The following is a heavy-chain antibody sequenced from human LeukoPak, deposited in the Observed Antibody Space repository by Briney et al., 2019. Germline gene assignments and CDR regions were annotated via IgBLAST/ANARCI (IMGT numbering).Heavy chain of an antibody. Sequence: PSETLSLTCAVYGGSFSGYYWSWIRQPPGKGLEWIGEINHSGSTNYNPSLKSRVTISVDTSKNQFSLKLSSVTAADTAVYYCARVRDGYNNWGFSYFDYWGQGTLVTVSS. CDR2: INHSGST. CDR3: ARVRDGYNNWGFSYFDY. V-gene: IGHV4-34*01. D-gene: IGHD5-24*01. J-gene: IGHJ4*02. CDR1: GGSFSGYY.